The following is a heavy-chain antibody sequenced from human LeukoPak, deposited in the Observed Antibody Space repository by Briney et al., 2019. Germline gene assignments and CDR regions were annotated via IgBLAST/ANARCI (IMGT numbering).Heavy chain of an antibody. CDR1: GFTFSSYW. V-gene: IGHV3-7*01. D-gene: IGHD3-3*01. CDR3: ARVRNTIFGVTSFDY. CDR2: IKQDGSEK. J-gene: IGHJ4*02. Sequence: GGSLRLSCAASGFTFSSYWMSWVRQAPGKGLERVANIKQDGSEKKYVDSVKGRFTISRDNAKNSLCLQMNSLRAEDTAVFYCARVRNTIFGVTSFDYWGQGTLVTVSS.